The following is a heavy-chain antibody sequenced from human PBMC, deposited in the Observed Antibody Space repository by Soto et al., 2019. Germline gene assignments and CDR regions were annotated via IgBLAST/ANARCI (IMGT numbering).Heavy chain of an antibody. CDR2: IYYSGST. CDR3: ARGYSSGWNYFDY. V-gene: IGHV4-30-4*01. D-gene: IGHD6-19*01. CDR1: GGSISSGDYY. Sequence: SETLSLTCTVSGGSISSGDYYWSWIRQPPGKGLEWIGYIYYSGSTYYNPSLKSRVTISVDTSKNQFSLKLSSVTAADTAVYYCARGYSSGWNYFDYWGPGTLVTVSS. J-gene: IGHJ4*02.